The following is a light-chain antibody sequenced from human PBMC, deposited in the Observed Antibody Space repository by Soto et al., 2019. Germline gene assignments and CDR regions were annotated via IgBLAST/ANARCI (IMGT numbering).Light chain of an antibody. J-gene: IGLJ3*02. Sequence: QPALTQPASVSGSPGQSITISCTGTSSDVGGYDHVSWYQQHPGKAPKLIIYDVTVRPSGISPRFSGSKSDNTASLAVSGLQPEDEADYYCSSYTNKDTLLFGGGTKLTVL. CDR1: SSDVGGYDH. CDR3: SSYTNKDTLL. V-gene: IGLV2-14*03. CDR2: DVT.